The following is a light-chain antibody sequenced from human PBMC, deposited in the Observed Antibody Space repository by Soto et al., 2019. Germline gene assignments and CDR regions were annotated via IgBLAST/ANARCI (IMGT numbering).Light chain of an antibody. V-gene: IGKV1-39*01. CDR2: AAS. Sequence: DIQMTQSPASLSASVGDRVTITCRASQNINIYLNWYQQRAGEAPRLLIYAASKLQSGVPSRFSGSTSGTDFTLTINSLQPEDFATYYCQQTDSAPSFGGGTKVDIK. J-gene: IGKJ4*01. CDR3: QQTDSAPS. CDR1: QNINIY.